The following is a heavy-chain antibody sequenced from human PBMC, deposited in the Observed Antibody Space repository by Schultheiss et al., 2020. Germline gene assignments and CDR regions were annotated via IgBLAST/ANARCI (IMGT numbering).Heavy chain of an antibody. D-gene: IGHD3-22*01. CDR3: AREPSSGYPYDAFDI. Sequence: GGSLRLSCAASGFTFSSYGMHWVRQAPGKGLEWVAVISYDGSNKYYADSVKGRFTISRDNSKNTLYLQMNSLRAEDTAVYYCAREPSSGYPYDAFDIWGQGTMVTVSS. CDR2: ISYDGSNK. V-gene: IGHV3-30*03. CDR1: GFTFSSYG. J-gene: IGHJ3*02.